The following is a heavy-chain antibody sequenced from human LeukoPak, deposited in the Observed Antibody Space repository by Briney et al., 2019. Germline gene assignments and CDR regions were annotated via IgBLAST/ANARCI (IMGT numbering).Heavy chain of an antibody. D-gene: IGHD6-19*01. J-gene: IGHJ4*02. CDR1: GGSISSGGYY. CDR3: ARRGDYSSGWPFDY. Sequence: SETLSLTCTVSGGSISSGGYYWSWIRQHPGKGLEWIGYIYYSGSTYYNPSLKSRVTISVDTSKNQFSLKLSSVTAADTAVYYCARRGDYSSGWPFDYWGQGTLVTVSS. CDR2: IYYSGST. V-gene: IGHV4-31*03.